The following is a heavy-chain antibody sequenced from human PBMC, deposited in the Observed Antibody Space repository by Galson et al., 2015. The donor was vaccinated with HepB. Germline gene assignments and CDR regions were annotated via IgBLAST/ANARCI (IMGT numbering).Heavy chain of an antibody. CDR3: ARTLTGDGGFDL. CDR2: IYYSGST. V-gene: IGHV4-39*01. CDR1: GGSISSSSYY. D-gene: IGHD7-27*01. Sequence: LSLTCTVSGGSISSSSYYWGWIRQPPGKGLEWIGSIYYSGSTYYNPSLKSRVTISVDTSKNQFSLKLSSVTAADTAVYYCARTLTGDGGFDLWGRGTLVTVSS. J-gene: IGHJ2*01.